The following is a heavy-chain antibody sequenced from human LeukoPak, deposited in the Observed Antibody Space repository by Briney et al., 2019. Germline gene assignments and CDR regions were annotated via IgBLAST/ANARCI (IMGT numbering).Heavy chain of an antibody. CDR2: VSAYNGNT. CDR1: GYTFTIYG. V-gene: IGHV1-18*01. CDR3: ARVGVVVPAAISHFDY. J-gene: IGHJ4*02. Sequence: ASVNVSFTASGYTFTIYGISWVRQAPGQGLEWMGWVSAYNGNTNYAQKLQGRVTMTTDTSTSTAYMELRSLRSDDTAVYYCARVGVVVPAAISHFDYWGQGTLVTVSS. D-gene: IGHD2-2*01.